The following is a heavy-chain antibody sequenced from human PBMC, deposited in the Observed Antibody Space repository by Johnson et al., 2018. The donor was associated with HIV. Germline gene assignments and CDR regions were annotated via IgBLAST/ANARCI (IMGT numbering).Heavy chain of an antibody. CDR1: GSPFRSYL. CDR3: AKDASGSYSRAQSISDAFDI. J-gene: IGHJ3*02. Sequence: QVQLVESGGGVVQPGSSLRLSCLASGSPFRSYLMPWVRQAPGKGLRGVAVISYDGNKKYYAASVKGRFPFSRATRKNSLYLQMNSLRPEDTAWYYCAKDASGSYSRAQSISDAFDIWGQGTMVTVSS. CDR2: ISYDGNKK. D-gene: IGHD1-26*01. V-gene: IGHV3-30*18.